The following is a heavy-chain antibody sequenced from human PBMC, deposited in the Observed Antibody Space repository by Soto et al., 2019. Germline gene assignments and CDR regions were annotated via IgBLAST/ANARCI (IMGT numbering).Heavy chain of an antibody. Sequence: PGESLKMSGSGSGDSFTIYWIGLVRQMPGKGLDWMGIIYPCDSDTRYSPSFQGQVTISAGKPISTAYLQWSSLKASDTAMYYCARLWAVAGTYWFAPWGQGTLVTV. J-gene: IGHJ5*02. CDR2: IYPCDSDT. CDR3: ARLWAVAGTYWFAP. D-gene: IGHD6-19*01. CDR1: GDSFTIYW. V-gene: IGHV5-51*01.